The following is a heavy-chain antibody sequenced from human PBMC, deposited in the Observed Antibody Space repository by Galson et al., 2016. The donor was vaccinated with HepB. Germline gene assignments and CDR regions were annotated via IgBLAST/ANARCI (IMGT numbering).Heavy chain of an antibody. J-gene: IGHJ3*01. CDR1: GASIDSSTDY. V-gene: IGHV4-39*01. Sequence: ETLSLTCTVSGASIDSSTDYWGWVRHPPGKGLEWVGSIFSTGSSYYNPSLGSRVALSLDTSKNRISLTLTSVTAGDTAVYYCARTGYFGGTTCRDSWGQGTKVTVSS. D-gene: IGHD3-9*01. CDR2: IFSTGSS. CDR3: ARTGYFGGTTCRDS.